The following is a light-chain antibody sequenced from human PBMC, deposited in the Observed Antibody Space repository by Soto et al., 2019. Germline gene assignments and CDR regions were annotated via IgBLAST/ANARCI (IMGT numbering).Light chain of an antibody. J-gene: IGKJ2*01. CDR1: QSVSSN. V-gene: IGKV3-15*01. CDR3: QQYNNWPPYMYT. CDR2: GAS. Sequence: EIVMPQSPATLSVSPGERATLSCRASQSVSSNLAWYQQKPGQAPRLLIYGASTRATGIPARFSGSGSGTEFTLTISSLQSEDFAVYYRQQYNNWPPYMYTFGQGTKLEIK.